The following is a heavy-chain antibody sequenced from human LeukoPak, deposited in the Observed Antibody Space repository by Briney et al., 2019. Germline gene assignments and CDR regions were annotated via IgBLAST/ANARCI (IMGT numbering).Heavy chain of an antibody. V-gene: IGHV3-48*02. CDR3: ARDRVSGYYYDSSGYDY. J-gene: IGHJ4*02. CDR2: ISSSSSTI. Sequence: PRGSLRLSCAASGFTFSSYSMNWVRQAPGKGLEWVSYISSSSSTIYYADSVKGRFTISRENAKNSLYLQMNSLRDEDTAVYYCARDRVSGYYYDSSGYDYWGQGTLVTVSS. CDR1: GFTFSSYS. D-gene: IGHD3-22*01.